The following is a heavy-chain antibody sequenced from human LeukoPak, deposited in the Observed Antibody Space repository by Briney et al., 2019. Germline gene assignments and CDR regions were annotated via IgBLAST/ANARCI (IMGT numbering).Heavy chain of an antibody. V-gene: IGHV3-48*04. CDR1: GFTFSSYS. CDR2: ISSSSSTI. Sequence: GGSLRLSCAASGFTFSSYSMNWVRQAPGTGLVWVSYISSSSSTIYYADSVKGRFTISRDNAKNSLYLQMNSLRAEDTAVYYCARVRGFGGYYDSSGYPIWGQGTLVTVSS. D-gene: IGHD3-22*01. CDR3: ARVRGFGGYYDSSGYPI. J-gene: IGHJ4*02.